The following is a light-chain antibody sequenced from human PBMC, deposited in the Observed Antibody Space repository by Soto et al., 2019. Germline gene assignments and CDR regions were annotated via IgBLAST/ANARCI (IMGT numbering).Light chain of an antibody. CDR2: EVS. J-gene: IGLJ2*01. CDR3: SSYAGNNNLL. CDR1: SSDVGGYKY. Sequence: QSALTQPPSASGSPGQSVTISCTGTSSDVGGYKYVSWYQQHPGKAPKLMIYEVSKRPSGVPDRFSGSKSGNTASLTVSGLQAEDEADYYCSSYAGNNNLLFGGGTKLTVL. V-gene: IGLV2-8*01.